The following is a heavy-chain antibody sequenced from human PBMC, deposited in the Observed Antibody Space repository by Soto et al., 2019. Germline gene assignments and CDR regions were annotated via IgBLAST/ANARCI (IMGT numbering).Heavy chain of an antibody. J-gene: IGHJ5*02. CDR3: ARDLGYCTNGVCYNNWFDP. V-gene: IGHV3-33*01. Sequence: GGSLRLSCAASGFTFSSYGMHWVRQAPGKGLEWVAVKWYDGSNKYYADNVKGRFTISRDNSKNTLYLQMNSLRAEDTAVYYCARDLGYCTNGVCYNNWFDPWGQGP. D-gene: IGHD2-8*01. CDR1: GFTFSSYG. CDR2: KWYDGSNK.